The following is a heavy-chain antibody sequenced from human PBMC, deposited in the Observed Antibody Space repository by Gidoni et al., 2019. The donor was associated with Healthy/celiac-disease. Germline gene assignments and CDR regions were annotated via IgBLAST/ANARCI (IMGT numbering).Heavy chain of an antibody. Sequence: QVQLVQSGAEVKKPGSSVKVSCKASAGTFSIYAISWVRQAPGQGLGWMGGIISIFGTANYAQTFQGRVTITADKSTSTGYMELSSLRSEDTAVYYCASHRGYGTGAFDNWGQGTMVTVSS. CDR3: ASHRGYGTGAFDN. J-gene: IGHJ3*02. CDR2: IISIFGTA. D-gene: IGHD3-22*01. V-gene: IGHV1-69*06. CDR1: AGTFSIYA.